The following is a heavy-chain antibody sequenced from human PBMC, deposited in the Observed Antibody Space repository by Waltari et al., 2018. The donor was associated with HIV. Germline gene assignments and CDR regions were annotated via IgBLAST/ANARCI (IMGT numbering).Heavy chain of an antibody. J-gene: IGHJ4*02. CDR3: ARDSGSTFYYDSSGYDY. CDR1: GFSFSRYW. V-gene: IGHV3-7*01. CDR2: IKQDGSEK. D-gene: IGHD3-22*01. Sequence: EVQLVESGGGLVQPGGSLRLSCAASGFSFSRYWMSWVGQAPGKGLEWVAKIKQDGSEKYYVDSVKGRFTISRNNAKNSLYLQMNSLRAEDTALYYCARDSGSTFYYDSSGYDYWGQGTLVTVSS.